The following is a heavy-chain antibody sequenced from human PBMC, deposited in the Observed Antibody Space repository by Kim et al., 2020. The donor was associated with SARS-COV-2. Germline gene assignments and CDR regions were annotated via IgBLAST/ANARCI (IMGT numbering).Heavy chain of an antibody. CDR3: ATGLPYSSLSGQFDY. D-gene: IGHD3-22*01. Sequence: ASVKVSCKVSGYTLTELSMHWVRQAPGKGLEWMGGFDPEDGETIYAQKFQGRVTMTEDTSTDTAYMELSSLRSEDTAVYYCATGLPYSSLSGQFDYWGQGTLVTVSS. CDR2: FDPEDGET. J-gene: IGHJ4*02. CDR1: GYTLTELS. V-gene: IGHV1-24*01.